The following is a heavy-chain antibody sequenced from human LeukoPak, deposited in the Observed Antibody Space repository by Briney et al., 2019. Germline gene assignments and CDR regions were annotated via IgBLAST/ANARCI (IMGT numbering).Heavy chain of an antibody. J-gene: IGHJ4*02. CDR3: AKGVDIVVVRTAGDY. Sequence: GGSLRLSCAASGFIFSNYGMFWVRQAPGRGLEWVAIISYDGNDKYYADSVKGRFTISRDNSKNMLYLQMSSLRAEDTAVYYCAKGVDIVVVRTAGDYWGQGTLVTVSS. V-gene: IGHV3-30*18. CDR2: ISYDGNDK. CDR1: GFIFSNYG. D-gene: IGHD2-2*01.